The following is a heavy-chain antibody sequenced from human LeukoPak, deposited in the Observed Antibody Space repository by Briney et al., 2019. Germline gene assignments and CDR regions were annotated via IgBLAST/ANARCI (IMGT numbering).Heavy chain of an antibody. V-gene: IGHV3-30*04. Sequence: GGSLRLSCAASGFTFSSYAMHWVRQAPGKGLEWVAVISYDGSNKYYADSVKGRFTISRDNSKNTLYLQMNSLRAEDTAVYYCAKDCMEEWELLLYFDYWGQGTLVTVSS. CDR1: GFTFSSYA. CDR2: ISYDGSNK. CDR3: AKDCMEEWELLLYFDY. D-gene: IGHD1-26*01. J-gene: IGHJ4*02.